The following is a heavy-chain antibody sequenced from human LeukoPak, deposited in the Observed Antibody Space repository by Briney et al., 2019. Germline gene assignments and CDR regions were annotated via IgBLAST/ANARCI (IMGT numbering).Heavy chain of an antibody. J-gene: IGHJ5*02. CDR3: ARGPITEDGTFHSPNA. CDR1: GGSFSGHY. CDR2: ITERGST. V-gene: IGHV4-34*01. Sequence: SETLCLTCAVSGGSFSGHYWCWIRQSPGKGLEWVGEITERGSTKYNPSLTSRVNISRDTSKNHFYLKVSSVTAADTAVYYCARGPITEDGTFHSPNAWGQGTLVTVSS. D-gene: IGHD1-1*01.